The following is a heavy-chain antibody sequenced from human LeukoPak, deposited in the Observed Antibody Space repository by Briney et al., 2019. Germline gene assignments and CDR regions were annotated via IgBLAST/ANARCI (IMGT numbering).Heavy chain of an antibody. Sequence: ASVKVSCKASGGTFSSYAISWVRQAPGQGLEWMGGIIPIFGTANYAQKFQGRVTITADKSTSTAYMELSSLRSDDTAVYYCASRGAYMALDYWGQGTLVTVSS. CDR1: GGTFSSYA. D-gene: IGHD2-21*01. V-gene: IGHV1-69*06. CDR3: ASRGAYMALDY. J-gene: IGHJ4*02. CDR2: IIPIFGTA.